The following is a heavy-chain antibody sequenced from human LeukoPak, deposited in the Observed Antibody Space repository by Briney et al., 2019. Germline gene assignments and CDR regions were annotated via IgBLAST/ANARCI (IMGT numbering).Heavy chain of an antibody. V-gene: IGHV1-46*01. CDR1: GYTFTSYY. CDR2: INPSGGST. J-gene: IGHJ4*02. Sequence: GGSLRLSCAASGYTFTSYYMHWVRQAPGQGLEWMGIINPSGGSTSYAQKFQGRVTMTRDTSTSTVYMELSSLRSEDTAVYYCARDNWQLWSKFDYWGQGTLVTVSS. CDR3: ARDNWQLWSKFDY. D-gene: IGHD5-18*01.